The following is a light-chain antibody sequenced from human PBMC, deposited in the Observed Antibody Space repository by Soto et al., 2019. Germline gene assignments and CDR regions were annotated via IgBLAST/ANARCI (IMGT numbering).Light chain of an antibody. Sequence: DIQMTQSPSTLSGSVGDRVTITCRASQTISSWLAWYQQKPGKAPKLLIYDASNLETGVPSRFSGSGSGADFTFTISSLQPEDIATYYCQQYDNLGITFGQGTRLEIK. CDR3: QQYDNLGIT. V-gene: IGKV1-33*01. CDR1: QTISSW. J-gene: IGKJ5*01. CDR2: DAS.